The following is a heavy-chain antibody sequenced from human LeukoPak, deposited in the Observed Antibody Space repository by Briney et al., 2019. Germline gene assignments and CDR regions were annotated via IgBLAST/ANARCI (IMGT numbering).Heavy chain of an antibody. Sequence: GGSLRLSCVASGFPFSSYWMTWVRQAPGKGLEWVGRIKSKTDGGTTDYAAPVKGRFTISRDDSKNTLYLQMNSLKTEDTAVYYCTTRRIVGAKDYFDYWGQGTLVTVSS. J-gene: IGHJ4*02. CDR2: IKSKTDGGTT. CDR1: GFPFSSYW. CDR3: TTRRIVGAKDYFDY. V-gene: IGHV3-15*01. D-gene: IGHD1-26*01.